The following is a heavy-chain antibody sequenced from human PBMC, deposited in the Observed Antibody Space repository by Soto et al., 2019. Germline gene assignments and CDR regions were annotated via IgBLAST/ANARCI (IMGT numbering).Heavy chain of an antibody. CDR2: IIPLFGSA. CDR3: ARSDSSGFYLPF. CDR1: GGTFSTHI. J-gene: IGHJ4*02. Sequence: SVKVSCKASGGTFSTHIINWVRQAPGQGLEWMGGIIPLFGSASYAQKFRDRVSITADGSTYTAYMELSSLRSEDTAVYYCARSDSSGFYLPFWGQGTLVTVSS. V-gene: IGHV1-69*13. D-gene: IGHD3-22*01.